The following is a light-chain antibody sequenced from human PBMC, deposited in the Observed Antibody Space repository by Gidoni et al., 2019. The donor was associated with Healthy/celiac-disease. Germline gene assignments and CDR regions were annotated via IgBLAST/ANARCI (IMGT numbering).Light chain of an antibody. J-gene: IGLJ1*01. CDR2: YDS. CDR3: QVCDSSSDHGV. CDR1: NIGSES. Sequence: SYVLPLPHSVSVAPGQAARMTCGGNNIGSESVQWYNQSPGQAPVLVIYYDSDRPSGLPQRFSGSKSWNTATLTISMVEAVDEADYYCQVCDSSSDHGVFGTGTKVTVL. V-gene: IGLV3-21*04.